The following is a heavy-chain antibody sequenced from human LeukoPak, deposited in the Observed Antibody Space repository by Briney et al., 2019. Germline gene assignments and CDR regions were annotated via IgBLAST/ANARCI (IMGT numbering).Heavy chain of an antibody. CDR2: IIPTFGTA. Sequence: ASVKVSCKASGGTFSSYAISWVRQAPGQGLEWMGGIIPTFGTANYAQKFQGRVTNTSDESTSTAYMELSSLRSEDTAVYYCASAYYYDSRDKGWFDPWGQGTLVTVSS. D-gene: IGHD3-22*01. CDR1: GGTFSSYA. V-gene: IGHV1-69*13. J-gene: IGHJ5*02. CDR3: ASAYYYDSRDKGWFDP.